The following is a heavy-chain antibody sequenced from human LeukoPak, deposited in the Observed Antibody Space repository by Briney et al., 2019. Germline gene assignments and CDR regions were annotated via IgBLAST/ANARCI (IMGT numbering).Heavy chain of an antibody. J-gene: IGHJ4*02. V-gene: IGHV3-74*01. CDR3: ARDGDSTVDFDY. D-gene: IGHD4-23*01. Sequence: GGTLRLSCVASGFIFSNYWMHWVRQAPGKGLEWVSRSSSDGSSTVYADSVEGRFTISRDNAKNTLYLQMNSLRAEDTALYYCARDGDSTVDFDYWGQGTLVSVSS. CDR1: GFIFSNYW. CDR2: SSSDGSST.